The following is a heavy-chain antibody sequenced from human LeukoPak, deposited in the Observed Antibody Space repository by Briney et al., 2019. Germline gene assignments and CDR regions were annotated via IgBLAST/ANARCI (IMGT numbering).Heavy chain of an antibody. Sequence: SETLSLTCTVSGGSISSYYWSWIRQPPGKGLEWIGYIYYSGSTNYNPSLKSRVTISVDTSKNQFSLKLSSVTAADTAVYYCARERAISGYYYHDAFDIWGQGTMVTVSS. CDR1: GGSISSYY. J-gene: IGHJ3*02. CDR2: IYYSGST. V-gene: IGHV4-59*01. D-gene: IGHD3-22*01. CDR3: ARERAISGYYYHDAFDI.